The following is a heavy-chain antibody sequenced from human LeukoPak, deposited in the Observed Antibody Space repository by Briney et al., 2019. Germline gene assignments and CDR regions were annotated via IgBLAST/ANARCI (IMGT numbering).Heavy chain of an antibody. CDR1: GYTFTSYG. CDR2: ISAYNGNT. D-gene: IGHD6-13*01. V-gene: IGHV1-18*01. Sequence: ASVKVSCKASGYTFTSYGISWVRQAPGQGLEWMGWISAYNGNTNYAQKLQGRVTMTTDTSTSTAYMELRSLRSDDTAVYYCARDRGPIRAAAYFDYWGQGTLVTVSS. J-gene: IGHJ4*02. CDR3: ARDRGPIRAAAYFDY.